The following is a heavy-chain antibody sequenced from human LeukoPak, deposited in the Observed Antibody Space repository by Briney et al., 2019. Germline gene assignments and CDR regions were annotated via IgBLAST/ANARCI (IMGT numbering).Heavy chain of an antibody. J-gene: IGHJ5*02. D-gene: IGHD1-7*01. V-gene: IGHV3-30*18. CDR1: GFTFSSYG. CDR3: AKSWYNWNYRVDNWFDP. CDR2: ISYDGSNK. Sequence: PGGALRLSCAASGFTFSSYGMHWVRQAPGKGLGWVAVISYDGSNKYYADSVKGRFTISRDNSKNTLYLQMNSLRAEDTAVYYCAKSWYNWNYRVDNWFDPWGQGTLVTVSS.